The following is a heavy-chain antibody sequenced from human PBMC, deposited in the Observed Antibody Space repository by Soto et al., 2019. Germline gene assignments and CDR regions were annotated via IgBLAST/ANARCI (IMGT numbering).Heavy chain of an antibody. V-gene: IGHV3-21*06. D-gene: IGHD2-15*01. Sequence: EVHLVESGGGLVKPGGSLRLSCAVSGFTFSSCTMNWVRQAPGKGLEWVSSISPSSGHIYYADSVKGRFTISRDNAKNSLFLQMNRLRGEDTAVYYCSGCSGGACHKNYGMDVWGQGTRVTVSS. CDR1: GFTFSSCT. CDR2: ISPSSGHI. CDR3: SGCSGGACHKNYGMDV. J-gene: IGHJ6*02.